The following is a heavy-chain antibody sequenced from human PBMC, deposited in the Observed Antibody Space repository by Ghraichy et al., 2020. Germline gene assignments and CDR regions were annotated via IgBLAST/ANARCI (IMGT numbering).Heavy chain of an antibody. CDR1: GGSISSNSYY. CDR2: IFYSGST. CDR3: ARHGTGGIYPGGAFDI. V-gene: IGHV4-39*01. D-gene: IGHD3-16*01. J-gene: IGHJ3*02. Sequence: SETLSLTCTVSGGSISSNSYYWGWIRQPPGKGLEWIGSIFYSGSTYYKPSLKSRITISVDTSKNQFSLKLSSVTAADTAVYYCARHGTGGIYPGGAFDIWGQGTMVTVSS.